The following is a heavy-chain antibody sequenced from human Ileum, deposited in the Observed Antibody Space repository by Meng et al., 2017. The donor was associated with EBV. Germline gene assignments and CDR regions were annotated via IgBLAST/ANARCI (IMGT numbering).Heavy chain of an antibody. CDR1: GYSISTTNW. D-gene: IGHD1-26*01. V-gene: IGHV4-28*01. CDR2: IYYSGTT. CDR3: ARNSESGSYIDY. J-gene: IGHJ4*02. Sequence: QLPLQGSGPGLGKPPDTLSPTCAVSGYSISTTNWWGWIRQPPGKGLEWIGHIYYSGTTYNNPSLKSRVTMSIDPSKNQFSLKLSSVTAVDTAVYYCARNSESGSYIDYWGLGTLVTVSS.